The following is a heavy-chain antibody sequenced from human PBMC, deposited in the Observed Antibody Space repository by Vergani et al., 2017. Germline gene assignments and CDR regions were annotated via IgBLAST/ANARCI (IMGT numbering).Heavy chain of an antibody. V-gene: IGHV4-34*01. CDR3: ARVNTETNGHLYYSYYMDV. CDR1: GGSFTSYH. Sequence: HVQLQQWGGGLLKPSETLSLTCVVNGGSFTSYHWTWIRQSPGEGLEWVGDIDHTGRPDYNPSLKSRLTMSVDKSRNQFSLTLNSVTATDTAIYFCARVNTETNGHLYYSYYMDVWGQGTAVTVS. J-gene: IGHJ6*03. CDR2: IDHTGRP. D-gene: IGHD4-11*01.